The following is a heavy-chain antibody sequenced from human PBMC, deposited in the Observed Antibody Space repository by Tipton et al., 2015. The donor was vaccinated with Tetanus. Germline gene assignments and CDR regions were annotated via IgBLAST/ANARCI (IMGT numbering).Heavy chain of an antibody. CDR1: GYTFTSYG. J-gene: IGHJ4*02. Sequence: QVQLVQSGAEVKKPGASVKVSCKASGYTFTSYGISWVRQATGQGLEWMGWISAYNGNTNYAQKLQGRVTMTTDTSTSTAYMELRSRGSDDTAVYYCARDKGSGWELLDYLDYWGQGTLVTVSS. D-gene: IGHD1-26*01. V-gene: IGHV1-18*04. CDR3: ARDKGSGWELLDYLDY. CDR2: ISAYNGNT.